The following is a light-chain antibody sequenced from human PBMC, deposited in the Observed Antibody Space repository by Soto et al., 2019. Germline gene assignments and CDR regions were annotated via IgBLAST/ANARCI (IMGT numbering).Light chain of an antibody. CDR2: EVS. CDR3: SSYTSSSTYV. CDR1: SSDVGGFNY. Sequence: QSALTQPASVSGSLGQSITISCTGTSSDVGGFNYVSWYQQHPGKAPKLMIYEVSNRPSGVSNRFSGSKSGNTASLTISGLQAEDEADYYCSSYTSSSTYVFGSGTKVT. V-gene: IGLV2-14*01. J-gene: IGLJ1*01.